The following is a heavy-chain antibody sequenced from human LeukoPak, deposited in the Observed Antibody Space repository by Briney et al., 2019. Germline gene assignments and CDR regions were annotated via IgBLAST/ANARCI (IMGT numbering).Heavy chain of an antibody. Sequence: GGSLRLSCAASGFTFSSYSMNWVRQAPGKGLEWVGRITSKTSGGITDSAAPVKGRFTISRDDSKNILYLQMNSLQTDDTAMYYCATDESNSFFYWGQGALVTVSS. D-gene: IGHD2/OR15-2a*01. CDR3: ATDESNSFFY. V-gene: IGHV3-15*01. J-gene: IGHJ4*02. CDR2: ITSKTSGGIT. CDR1: GFTFSSYS.